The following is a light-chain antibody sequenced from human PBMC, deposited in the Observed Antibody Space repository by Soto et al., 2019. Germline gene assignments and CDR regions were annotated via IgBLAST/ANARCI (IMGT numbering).Light chain of an antibody. Sequence: LTHPASVSGSPGQSITISCTGTSSDVGGYNYVSWYQHHPGKAPKLMIFDVSNRPSGVSNRFSGSKSGNTASLTISGLQAEDEADYYCSSYTASSTYVFGTGTKVTV. J-gene: IGLJ1*01. CDR2: DVS. V-gene: IGLV2-14*03. CDR3: SSYTASSTYV. CDR1: SSDVGGYNY.